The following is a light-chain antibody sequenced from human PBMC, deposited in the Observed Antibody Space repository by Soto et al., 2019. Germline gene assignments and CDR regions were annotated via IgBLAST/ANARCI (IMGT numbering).Light chain of an antibody. J-gene: IGKJ1*01. CDR1: HTISSSY. CDR2: GIS. V-gene: IGKV3-20*01. CDR3: QQYVTSSPGT. Sequence: EIVLTQPPGTLSLSPGERATLSCRASHTISSSYLAWYQQKPGQAPRLLMYGISRRATGIPDRFSGSGSGTDCTRTITRLEPEDFAVDYCQQYVTSSPGTCGQVTMVDIK.